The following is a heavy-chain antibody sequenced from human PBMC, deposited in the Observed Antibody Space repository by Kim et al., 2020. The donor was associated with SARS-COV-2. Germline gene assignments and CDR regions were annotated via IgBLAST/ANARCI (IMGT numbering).Heavy chain of an antibody. D-gene: IGHD3-9*01. CDR3: ARDRTEYYDILTGYYHGM. Sequence: GSLRLSCEASGYTFDNHWMTWVRQAPGKGLEWVASIKQDGTDKYYLGSVEGRFTISRDNAKNSLVLQMNSLRAEDTAVYYCARDRTEYYDILTGYYHGM. CDR2: IKQDGTDK. V-gene: IGHV3-7*01. J-gene: IGHJ6*01. CDR1: GYTFDNHW.